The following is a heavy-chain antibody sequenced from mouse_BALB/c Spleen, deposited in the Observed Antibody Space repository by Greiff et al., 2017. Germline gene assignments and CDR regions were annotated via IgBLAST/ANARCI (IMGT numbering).Heavy chain of an antibody. CDR1: GYTFTSYW. Sequence: EVQLQQSGTVLARPGASVKMSCKASGYTFTSYWMHWVKQRPGQGLEWIGAIYPGNSDTSYNQKFKGKAKLTAVTSTSTAYMELSSLTNEDSAVYYCTRYYYGSSFDYWGKGTTLTVSS. V-gene: IGHV1-5*01. CDR3: TRYYYGSSFDY. D-gene: IGHD1-1*01. J-gene: IGHJ2*01. CDR2: IYPGNSDT.